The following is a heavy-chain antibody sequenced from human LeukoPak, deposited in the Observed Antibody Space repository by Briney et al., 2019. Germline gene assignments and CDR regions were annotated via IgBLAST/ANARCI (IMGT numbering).Heavy chain of an antibody. Sequence: GGSLRLSCAASGFTFSSYGIHWVRQAPGKGLEWVSIIYSGGTTYYADSVKGRFTISRDNSKITLYLQMNSLRAEDTAVYYCVGDGGAGIAVSREYYYYGMDVWGQGTTVTVSS. CDR1: GFTFSSYG. CDR2: IYSGGTT. D-gene: IGHD6-19*01. V-gene: IGHV3-66*01. CDR3: VGDGGAGIAVSREYYYYGMDV. J-gene: IGHJ6*02.